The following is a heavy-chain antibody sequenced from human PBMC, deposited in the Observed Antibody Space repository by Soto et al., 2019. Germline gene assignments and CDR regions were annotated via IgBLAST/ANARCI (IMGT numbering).Heavy chain of an antibody. J-gene: IGHJ6*02. CDR1: GFTFSSYT. CDR2: ITYDGSNK. D-gene: IGHD2-8*01. V-gene: IGHV3-30-3*01. Sequence: QVQLVESGGGVVQPGRSLRLSCAASGFTFSSYTMHWVRQAPGKGLEWVTLITYDGSNKYYAVSVKGRFTISRDTSKNTLYLQMNSLRPEDTAVYYCARGGVDYAMDVWGQGTTVTVSS. CDR3: ARGGVDYAMDV.